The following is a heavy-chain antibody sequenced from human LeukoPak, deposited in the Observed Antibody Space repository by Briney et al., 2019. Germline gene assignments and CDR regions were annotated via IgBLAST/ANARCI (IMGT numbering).Heavy chain of an antibody. J-gene: IGHJ4*02. Sequence: SETLSLTCAVYGGSFSGYYWSWIRQPPGKGLEWIGEINHSGSTNYNPSLKSRVTISVDTSKNQFSLKLSSVTAADTAVYYCARVEHGGNSIDHWGQGTLVTVSS. CDR2: INHSGST. V-gene: IGHV4-34*01. CDR1: GGSFSGYY. CDR3: ARVEHGGNSIDH. D-gene: IGHD4-23*01.